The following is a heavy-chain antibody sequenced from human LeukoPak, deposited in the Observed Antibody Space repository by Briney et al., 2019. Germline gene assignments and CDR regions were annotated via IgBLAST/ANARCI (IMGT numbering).Heavy chain of an antibody. J-gene: IGHJ5*02. CDR2: IIPIFGTA. CDR1: GGTFSSYA. V-gene: IGHV1-69*05. CDR3: AREDYYDSSGSRLYNWFDP. D-gene: IGHD3-22*01. Sequence: SVKVSCKASGGTFSSYAISSVRQAPGQGLEWMGRIIPIFGTANYAQKFQGRVTITTDESTSTAYMELSSLRSEDTAVYYCAREDYYDSSGSRLYNWFDPWGQGTLVTVSS.